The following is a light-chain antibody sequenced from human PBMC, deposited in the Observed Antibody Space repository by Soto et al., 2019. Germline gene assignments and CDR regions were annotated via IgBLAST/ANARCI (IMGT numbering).Light chain of an antibody. CDR2: GAS. V-gene: IGKV3-20*01. CDR1: QSVGRNF. J-gene: IGKJ4*01. CDR3: HQYAASPLT. Sequence: EIVLTQSPGTLSLSPGESTTLSCRASQSVGRNFLAWYQQKPGRAPRLLIHGASYRATGIPDRFSGSGSETDFTLTISRLEHEDSAVYYCHQYAASPLTFGGGTKVEIK.